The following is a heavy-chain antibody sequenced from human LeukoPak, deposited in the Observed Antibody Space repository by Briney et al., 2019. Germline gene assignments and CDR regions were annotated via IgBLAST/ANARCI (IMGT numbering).Heavy chain of an antibody. Sequence: SETLSLTCTVSGGSISSSSYYWGWIRQPPGKGLEWIGSIYYSGSTYCNPSLKSRVTISVDTSKNQFSLKLSSVTAADTAVYYCARCSAASLDNWFDPWGQGTLVTVSS. J-gene: IGHJ5*02. D-gene: IGHD6-13*01. CDR1: GGSISSSSYY. CDR2: IYYSGST. V-gene: IGHV4-39*07. CDR3: ARCSAASLDNWFDP.